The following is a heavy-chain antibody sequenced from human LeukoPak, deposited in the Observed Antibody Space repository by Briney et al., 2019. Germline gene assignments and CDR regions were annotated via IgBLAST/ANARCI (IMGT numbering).Heavy chain of an antibody. CDR2: IIGSSGRT. CDR3: AKDRFYDILPGSPDY. Sequence: GGCLRLSCAAAGFTVSSFGMSWVRQAPGKGLEWGSSIIGSSGRTYYADAVKGRFTVSRDISKNTVSLQMNRLRADDTAMYHCAKDRFYDILPGSPDYWGQGTLVTVSS. V-gene: IGHV3-23*01. CDR1: GFTVSSFG. D-gene: IGHD3-9*01. J-gene: IGHJ4*02.